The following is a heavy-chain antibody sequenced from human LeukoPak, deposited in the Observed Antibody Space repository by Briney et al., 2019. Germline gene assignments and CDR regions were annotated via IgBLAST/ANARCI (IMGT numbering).Heavy chain of an antibody. Sequence: ASVKVSCKFSGYTLTEIAMHWVRQAPGEGLGWMGGVETQDRETVYAQKFQGRVTMTEDTSTDTAFMELSGLRSEDTALYYCTIIASAGTFDYWGQGTLVTVSS. CDR2: VETQDRET. CDR1: GYTLTEIA. CDR3: TIIASAGTFDY. V-gene: IGHV1-24*01. D-gene: IGHD6-13*01. J-gene: IGHJ4*02.